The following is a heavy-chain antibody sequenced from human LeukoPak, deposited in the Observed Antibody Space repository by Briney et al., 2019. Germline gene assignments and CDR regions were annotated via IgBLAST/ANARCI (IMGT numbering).Heavy chain of an antibody. V-gene: IGHV1-69*05. CDR1: GGTFSSYG. CDR3: ARSRRAGYNAYYFDS. J-gene: IGHJ4*02. D-gene: IGHD5-24*01. CDR2: IIPIFRTT. Sequence: SVKVSCKASGGTFSSYGISWVRQAPGQGLEWMGGIIPIFRTTNYAPKFRGRVTITTDESSSTVYMELTGLRSDDTAVYYCARSRRAGYNAYYFDSWGQGTLVTVSS.